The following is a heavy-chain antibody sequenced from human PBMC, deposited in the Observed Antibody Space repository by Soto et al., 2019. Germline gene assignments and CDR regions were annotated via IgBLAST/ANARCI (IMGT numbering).Heavy chain of an antibody. CDR2: IIPMFDTP. V-gene: IGHV1-69*12. J-gene: IGHJ4*02. CDR3: ARSGGLDRDFNY. Sequence: QVQLVQSGAEVKKPGSSVKVSCKSSGGTFSSDSFSWVRQAPGQGLEWMGGIIPMFDTPIYAQKFQDRVTMTADESTSTAYMQLSSLRSGDTAVYYCARSGGLDRDFNYWGQGSLVTFSS. D-gene: IGHD2-15*01. CDR1: GGTFSSDS.